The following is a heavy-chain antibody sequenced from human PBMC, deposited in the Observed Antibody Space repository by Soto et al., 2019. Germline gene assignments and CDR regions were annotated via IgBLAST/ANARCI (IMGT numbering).Heavy chain of an antibody. CDR2: IIPIFGTA. CDR3: ARGREVLRYFDSFDY. CDR1: GGTFSSYA. V-gene: IGHV1-69*13. Sequence: SVKVSCKASGGTFSSYAISWVRQAPGQGLEWMGGIIPIFGTANYAQKFQGRVTITADESTSTAYMELSSLRSEDTAVYYCARGREVLRYFDSFDYWGQGTLVTVSS. J-gene: IGHJ4*02. D-gene: IGHD3-9*01.